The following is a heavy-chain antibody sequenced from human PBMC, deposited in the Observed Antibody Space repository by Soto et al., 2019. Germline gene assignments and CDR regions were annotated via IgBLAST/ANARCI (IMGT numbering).Heavy chain of an antibody. V-gene: IGHV1-18*01. CDR1: GYTFTSYG. CDR2: ISAYNGNT. Sequence: ASVKVSCKASGYTFTSYGISWVRQAPGQGLEWMGWISAYNGNTNYAQKLQGRVTMTTDTSTSTAYMELWSLRSDDTAVYYCARDVTMVRGVIITPFDYWGQGTLVTVSS. J-gene: IGHJ4*02. CDR3: ARDVTMVRGVIITPFDY. D-gene: IGHD3-10*01.